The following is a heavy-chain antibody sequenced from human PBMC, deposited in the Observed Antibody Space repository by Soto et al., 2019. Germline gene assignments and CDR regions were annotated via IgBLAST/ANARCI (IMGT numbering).Heavy chain of an antibody. D-gene: IGHD1-1*01. V-gene: IGHV1-18*01. CDR2: ISAHNDNT. Sequence: QVHLVQSGAEVKKPGASVKVSCKCSGYTFTSYGITWVRQAPGQGLEWMGWISAHNDNTDYVQKLQGRVTVTRDTSTSTAYMVLRSLRSDDTAVYYCARGRYGDYWGQGALVTVSS. CDR3: ARGRYGDY. CDR1: GYTFTSYG. J-gene: IGHJ4*02.